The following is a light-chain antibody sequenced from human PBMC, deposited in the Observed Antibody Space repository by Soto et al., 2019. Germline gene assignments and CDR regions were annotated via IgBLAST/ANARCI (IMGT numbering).Light chain of an antibody. CDR1: QTISNW. CDR2: DAS. J-gene: IGKJ1*01. V-gene: IGKV1-5*01. CDR3: QQYNSLWT. Sequence: DIQMTQSHSTLSASVGDRVTITCRASQTISNWLAWHQQKPGKAPKLLIYDASSLESGVPSRFSGSGSGTEFTRTISNLQPDDFATYYCQQYNSLWTFGQGTEVEIK.